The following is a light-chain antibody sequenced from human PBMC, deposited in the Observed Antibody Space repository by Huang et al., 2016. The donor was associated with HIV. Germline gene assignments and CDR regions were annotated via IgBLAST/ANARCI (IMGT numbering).Light chain of an antibody. CDR1: QSISNNY. J-gene: IGKJ2*01. CDR3: QQYGRSPQS. V-gene: IGKV3-20*01. CDR2: GTS. Sequence: EIVLAQSPGTLSLSPTERATLFCRASQSISNNYLAWYQHKPGKAPRLLIYGTSTRATGIPDRCSGSGSGTDFTLTISRLEPEDSGTYYCQQYGRSPQSFGQGTRLEIK.